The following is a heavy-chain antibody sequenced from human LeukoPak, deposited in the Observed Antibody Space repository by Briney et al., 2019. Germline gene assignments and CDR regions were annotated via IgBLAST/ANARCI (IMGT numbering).Heavy chain of an antibody. D-gene: IGHD3-10*01. CDR2: IKQDGSEK. CDR1: GFTFSSYW. Sequence: GGSLRLSCAASGFTFSSYWMSWVRQAPGKGLEWVANIKQDGSEKYYVDSVKGRFTISRDNAKNSLYLQMNSLRAEDTAVYYCASAGDGLLSYSPNFDYWGQGTLVTVSS. CDR3: ASAGDGLLSYSPNFDY. V-gene: IGHV3-7*03. J-gene: IGHJ4*02.